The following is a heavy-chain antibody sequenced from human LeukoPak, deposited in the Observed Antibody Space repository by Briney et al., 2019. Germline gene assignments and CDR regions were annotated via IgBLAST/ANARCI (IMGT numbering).Heavy chain of an antibody. J-gene: IGHJ4*02. D-gene: IGHD3-16*01. CDR1: GFTFSSYW. Sequence: PGGFLRLSCAASGFTFSSYWMSWVRQAPGKGLEWVSVIYSGGSTYYADSVKGRFTISRDSSKNTLYLQLNSLRADDTAVYYCATSMGGGNIDYWGQGALVTVSS. V-gene: IGHV3-53*01. CDR3: ATSMGGGNIDY. CDR2: IYSGGST.